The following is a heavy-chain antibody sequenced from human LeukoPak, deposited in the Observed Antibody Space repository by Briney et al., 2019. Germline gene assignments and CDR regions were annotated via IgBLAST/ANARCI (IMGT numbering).Heavy chain of an antibody. CDR1: GFTFNNYW. CDR3: ARDRTTGIWGMDV. V-gene: IGHV3-74*01. CDR2: INTDGSTT. D-gene: IGHD1-1*01. Sequence: PGGSLRLSCAASGFTFNNYWMHWVRQAPGKGLVWVSRINTDGSTTNYADSVKGRFTISRDNAKNTLYLQMNSLRVEDTAVYYCARDRTTGIWGMDVWGQGTTVTVSS. J-gene: IGHJ6*02.